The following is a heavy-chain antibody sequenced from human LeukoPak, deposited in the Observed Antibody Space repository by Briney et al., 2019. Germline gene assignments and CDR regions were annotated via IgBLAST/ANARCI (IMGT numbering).Heavy chain of an antibody. J-gene: IGHJ5*02. Sequence: GGSLRLSCAASGFTFSSFAMSWVRQAPGKGLEWVAVIWYDGSNKYYADSVKGRFTISRDNSKNTLYLQMNSLRAEDTAVYYCARMRFAGSKLSWGQGTLVTVSS. V-gene: IGHV3-33*08. CDR2: IWYDGSNK. CDR3: ARMRFAGSKLS. CDR1: GFTFSSFA. D-gene: IGHD4-11*01.